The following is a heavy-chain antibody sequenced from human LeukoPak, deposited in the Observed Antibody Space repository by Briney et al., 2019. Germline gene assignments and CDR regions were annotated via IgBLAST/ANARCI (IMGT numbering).Heavy chain of an antibody. CDR2: IYTSGST. CDR1: GGSISSGSYY. D-gene: IGHD3-10*01. Sequence: PSETLSLTCTVSGGSISSGSYYWSWIRQPAGKGLEWIGRIYTSGSTYYNPSLKSRVTISVDRSKNQFSLKLSSVTAADTAVYYCARARNGIGEIHFDYWGQGTLVTVSS. J-gene: IGHJ4*02. CDR3: ARARNGIGEIHFDY. V-gene: IGHV4-61*02.